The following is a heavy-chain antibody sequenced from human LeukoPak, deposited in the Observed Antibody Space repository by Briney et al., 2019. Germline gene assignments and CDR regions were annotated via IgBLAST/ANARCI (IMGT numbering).Heavy chain of an antibody. J-gene: IGHJ3*02. Sequence: ASVTVSCKASGYTFTSYYMHWVRQAPGQGLEWMGIINPSGGSTSYAQKFQGRVTMTRDTSTSTVYMELSSLRSEDTAVYYCASFSYCSSTSCYPHDAFDIWGQGTMVTVSS. CDR2: INPSGGST. D-gene: IGHD2-2*01. CDR1: GYTFTSYY. V-gene: IGHV1-46*01. CDR3: ASFSYCSSTSCYPHDAFDI.